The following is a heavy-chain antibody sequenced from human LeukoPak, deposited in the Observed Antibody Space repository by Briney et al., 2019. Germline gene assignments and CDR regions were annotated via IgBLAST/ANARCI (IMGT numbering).Heavy chain of an antibody. Sequence: GGSLRLSCVASGFSFTKYWMTWVRQAPGKGLEWVARIHPDGSERNYVGSVEGRFTVFGDNAKSSLFLQMHSLRVEDTAVYYCARGGYSFDYLGQGTLVTVPS. CDR2: IHPDGSER. CDR3: ARGGYSFDY. D-gene: IGHD5-12*01. CDR1: GFSFTKYW. V-gene: IGHV3-7*01. J-gene: IGHJ4*02.